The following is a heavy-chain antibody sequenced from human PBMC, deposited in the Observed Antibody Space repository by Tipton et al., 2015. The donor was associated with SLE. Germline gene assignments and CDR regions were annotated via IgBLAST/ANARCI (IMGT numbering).Heavy chain of an antibody. CDR3: ARGGHKANFYYMDV. V-gene: IGHV4-34*01. Sequence: TLSLTCAVYGGSFSGYYWSWIRQPPGKGLEWIGEINHSGSTNYNPSLKSRVTISVDTSKNQFSLKLSSVTAADTAVYYCARGGHKANFYYMDVWGKGTTVTVSS. CDR1: GGSFSGYY. CDR2: INHSGST. J-gene: IGHJ6*03. D-gene: IGHD5-12*01.